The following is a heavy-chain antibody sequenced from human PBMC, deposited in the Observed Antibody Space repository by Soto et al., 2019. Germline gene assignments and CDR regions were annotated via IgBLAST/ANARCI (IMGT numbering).Heavy chain of an antibody. D-gene: IGHD3-22*01. J-gene: IGHJ4*02. CDR2: IYHSGST. CDR1: GGSISSGGYS. V-gene: IGHV4-30-2*01. CDR3: AIDDSTGYDPALDY. Sequence: SETLSLTCAVSGGSISSGGYSWSWIQQPPGKGLEWIGYIYHSGSTYYNPSLKSRVTISVDRSKNQFSLKLSSVTAADTATYYCAIDDSTGYDPALDYWGQGSLVTVSS.